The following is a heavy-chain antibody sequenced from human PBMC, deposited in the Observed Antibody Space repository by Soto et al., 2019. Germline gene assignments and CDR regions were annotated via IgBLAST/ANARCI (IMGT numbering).Heavy chain of an antibody. Sequence: PGRSLRLSSAASGFTFSSYSINWVRQAPGKGLEWVSVITGGGGRTYYADSVKGRFTFSRDNSKNTLYLQMNSLRLEDTALYYCAKDRYGDYGGVDYWGQGTLVTVSS. CDR1: GFTFSSYS. J-gene: IGHJ4*02. D-gene: IGHD4-17*01. V-gene: IGHV3-23*01. CDR2: ITGGGGRT. CDR3: AKDRYGDYGGVDY.